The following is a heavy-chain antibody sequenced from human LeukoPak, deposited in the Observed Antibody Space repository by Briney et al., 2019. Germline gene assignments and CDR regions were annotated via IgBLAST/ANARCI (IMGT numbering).Heavy chain of an antibody. D-gene: IGHD6-13*01. CDR3: ANALGGGNTWYYFDC. J-gene: IGHJ4*02. Sequence: PGGSLRLSCAASGFTFSSYAMSWVRQAPGKGLEWVSSLSGSGGSPSYANSVKGRFTISRDNSKNTLYLQMNSLRAEDTAVYYCANALGGGNTWYYFDCWGQGTLVTVSS. CDR2: LSGSGGSP. V-gene: IGHV3-23*01. CDR1: GFTFSSYA.